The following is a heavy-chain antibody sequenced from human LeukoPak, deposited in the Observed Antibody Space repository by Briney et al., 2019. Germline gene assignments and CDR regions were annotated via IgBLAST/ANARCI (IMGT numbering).Heavy chain of an antibody. Sequence: GGSLRLSCAASGFTFSSYSMNWVRQAPGKGLEWVSSISSSSRSYIYYADSVKGRFTISRDNAKNSLYLQMNSLRAEDTAVYYCVRVEASGYDGAFFDYWGQGTLVTVSS. CDR2: ISSSSRSYI. D-gene: IGHD5-12*01. J-gene: IGHJ4*02. CDR3: VRVEASGYDGAFFDY. CDR1: GFTFSSYS. V-gene: IGHV3-21*01.